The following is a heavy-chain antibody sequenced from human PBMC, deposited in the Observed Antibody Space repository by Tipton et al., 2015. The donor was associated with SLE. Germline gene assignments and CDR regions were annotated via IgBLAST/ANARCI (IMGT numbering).Heavy chain of an antibody. D-gene: IGHD3/OR15-3a*01. V-gene: IGHV4-34*01. CDR1: GGSFSGYY. J-gene: IGHJ6*03. CDR2: INHSGGT. CDR3: ARAPGLDRDYYYYYYTDV. Sequence: LRLSCAVYGGSFSGYYWSWIRQPPGKGLEWIGEINHSGGTNYNPSLKSRVTISVDTSKNQFSLKLSSVTAADTAVYYCARAPGLDRDYYYYYYTDVWGKGTTVTVSS.